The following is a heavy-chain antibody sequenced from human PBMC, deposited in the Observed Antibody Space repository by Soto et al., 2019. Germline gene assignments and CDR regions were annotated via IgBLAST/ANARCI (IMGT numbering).Heavy chain of an antibody. Sequence: SETLSLTCGVSGGSISSYYWSWRRQPPGKGLEWIGYIYYSGSTNYNPSLKSRVTISVDTSKNQFSLKLSSVTAADTAVYYCATNSGGYYYYGMDVWGQGTTVTVSS. CDR2: IYYSGST. V-gene: IGHV4-59*01. CDR1: GGSISSYY. CDR3: ATNSGGYYYYGMDV. J-gene: IGHJ6*02. D-gene: IGHD1-1*01.